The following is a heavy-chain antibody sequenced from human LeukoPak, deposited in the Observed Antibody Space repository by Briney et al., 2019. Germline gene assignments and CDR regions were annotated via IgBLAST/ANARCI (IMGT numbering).Heavy chain of an antibody. Sequence: SETLSLTCAVYGGSLSGYYWSWLPQSPGKGLEWFGEINDSGSTNYNPSLKSRVTISVDTSKNQFSLKLSSVTAADTAVYYCAREVVAAPGTVDYWGQGTLVTVSS. CDR3: AREVVAAPGTVDY. CDR1: GGSLSGYY. CDR2: INDSGST. V-gene: IGHV4-34*01. J-gene: IGHJ4*01. D-gene: IGHD6-13*01.